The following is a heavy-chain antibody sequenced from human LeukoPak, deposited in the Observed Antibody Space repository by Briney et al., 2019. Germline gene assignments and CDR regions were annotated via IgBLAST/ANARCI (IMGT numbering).Heavy chain of an antibody. CDR2: ISSSSSTI. D-gene: IGHD3-16*01. Sequence: PGGSLRLSCAASGFTFSSYSMNWVRQAPGKGLEWVSYISSSSSTIYYADSVKGRFTISRDNAKNSLYLQMNSLRAEDTAVYYCARGGLYTDPGDFDYWGQGTLVTVSS. J-gene: IGHJ4*02. CDR1: GFTFSSYS. V-gene: IGHV3-48*01. CDR3: ARGGLYTDPGDFDY.